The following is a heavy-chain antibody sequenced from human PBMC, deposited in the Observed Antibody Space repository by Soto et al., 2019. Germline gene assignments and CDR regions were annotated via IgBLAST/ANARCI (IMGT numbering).Heavy chain of an antibody. CDR2: IYYSGST. CDR3: ARKTGITGTGWFDP. J-gene: IGHJ5*02. Sequence: SETLSLTCTVSGGSISSGDYYWSWIRQPPGKGLEWIGYIYYSGSTYYNPSLKSRVTISVDTSKNQFSLKLSSVTAADTAVYYCARKTGITGTGWFDPWGQGTLVTVSS. V-gene: IGHV4-30-4*01. D-gene: IGHD1-7*01. CDR1: GGSISSGDYY.